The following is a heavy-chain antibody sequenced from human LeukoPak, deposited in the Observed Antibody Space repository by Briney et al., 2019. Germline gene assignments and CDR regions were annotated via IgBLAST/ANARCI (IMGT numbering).Heavy chain of an antibody. D-gene: IGHD3-9*01. CDR1: GFTFSSYS. J-gene: IGHJ4*02. CDR3: AKYGDILTGYPYYFDY. CDR2: ISRSSTTI. V-gene: IGHV3-48*01. Sequence: GGSLRLSCAASGFTFSSYSMNWVRQAPGKGLEWVSYISRSSTTIYYADSVKGRFTIPRDNAKNLLYLQMNSLRAEDTAVYYCAKYGDILTGYPYYFDYWGQGTLVTVSS.